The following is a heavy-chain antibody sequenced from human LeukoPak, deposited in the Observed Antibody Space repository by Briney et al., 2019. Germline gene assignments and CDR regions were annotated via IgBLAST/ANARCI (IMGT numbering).Heavy chain of an antibody. Sequence: PGGSLRLSCAASGFXFSAYSINWVRQAPGKGLEWVSFISTSSGTIYYADSVKGRFTISRDNAKNSLYLQMNSLRDEDTAVYYCARPTGYSSGWDIWGQGTMVTVSS. CDR3: ARPTGYSSGWDI. CDR1: GFXFSAYS. J-gene: IGHJ3*02. D-gene: IGHD6-19*01. CDR2: ISTSSGTI. V-gene: IGHV3-48*02.